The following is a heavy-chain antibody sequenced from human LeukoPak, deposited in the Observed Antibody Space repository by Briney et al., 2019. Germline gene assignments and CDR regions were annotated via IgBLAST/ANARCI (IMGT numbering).Heavy chain of an antibody. CDR2: ISAYNGNT. CDR1: GYTFTSYS. D-gene: IGHD2-15*01. Sequence: ASVKVSCKASGYTFTSYSISWVRQAPGQGLEWMGWISAYNGNTISAQKVKGRVTMTTDTPTSTAYMELRSLKSDDTAVYYCARASYCSDGSCYSDYWGQGTLVTVSS. J-gene: IGHJ4*02. V-gene: IGHV1-18*01. CDR3: ARASYCSDGSCYSDY.